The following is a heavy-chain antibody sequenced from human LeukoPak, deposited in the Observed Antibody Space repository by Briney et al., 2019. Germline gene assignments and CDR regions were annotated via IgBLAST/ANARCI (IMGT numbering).Heavy chain of an antibody. J-gene: IGHJ4*02. Sequence: PGGSLRLSCAASGFTFSSYSMNWVRQAPGKGLEWVSSISSSSSYIYYADSVKGRFTISRDNAKNSLYLQMNSLRAEDTAVYYCARDRFHGSGTYDYWGQGTLVTVSS. V-gene: IGHV3-21*01. CDR3: ARDRFHGSGTYDY. D-gene: IGHD3-10*01. CDR1: GFTFSSYS. CDR2: ISSSSSYI.